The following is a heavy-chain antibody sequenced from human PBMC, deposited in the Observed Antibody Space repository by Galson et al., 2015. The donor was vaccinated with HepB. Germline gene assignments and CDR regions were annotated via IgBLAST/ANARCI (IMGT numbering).Heavy chain of an antibody. J-gene: IGHJ4*02. V-gene: IGHV1-2*04. CDR3: ARNSYGYLFSDY. CDR2: INPNSGGT. D-gene: IGHD5-18*01. Sequence: SVKVSCKASGYTFTGYYMHWVRQAPGQGLEWMGWINPNSGGTNYAQKFQGWVTMTRDTSISTAYMELSSLRSEDTAVYYCARNSYGYLFSDYWGQGTLVTVSS. CDR1: GYTFTGYY.